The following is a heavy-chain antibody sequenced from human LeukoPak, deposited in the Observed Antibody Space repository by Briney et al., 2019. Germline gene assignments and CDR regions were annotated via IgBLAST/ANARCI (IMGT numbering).Heavy chain of an antibody. CDR1: GASISSYS. V-gene: IGHV4-59*08. CDR3: ARQETLNNPLDQ. D-gene: IGHD2/OR15-2a*01. Sequence: SETLSLTCTVSGASISSYSWSWIRQPPGKGLEWIGYIYSSGSTNYNPSLKSRLTTSVDTSKNQLSLKLSSVTAADTAVYYCARQETLNNPLDQWGQGTLVTVSS. CDR2: IYSSGST. J-gene: IGHJ4*02.